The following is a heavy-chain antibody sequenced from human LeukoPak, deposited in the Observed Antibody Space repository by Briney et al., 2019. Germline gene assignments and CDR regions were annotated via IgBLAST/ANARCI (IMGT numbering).Heavy chain of an antibody. CDR1: GFTLSDYT. CDR2: IRSKANNYPT. V-gene: IGHV3-73*01. J-gene: IGHJ1*01. Sequence: ESGGSLRLSCAAPGFTLSDYTMHWVRQASGKGLEWVARIRSKANNYPTEYGPSVKGRFTISRDDAKNTAYLQMNSLKTEDTAIYYCSAGPSGWTEFFQHWGQGTLVTVSS. D-gene: IGHD6-19*01. CDR3: SAGPSGWTEFFQH.